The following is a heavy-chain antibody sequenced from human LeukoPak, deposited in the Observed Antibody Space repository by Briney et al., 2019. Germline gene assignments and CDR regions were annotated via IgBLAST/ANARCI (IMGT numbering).Heavy chain of an antibody. Sequence: GGSLRLSCAASGFTFSSYGMNWVRQAPGKGLEWVSGISGSGGSIHYADSVKDRFTISRDNAKNTLYLQMNSLRAEDTAVYYCAKDTVVVVSATPDAFYIWGHGATVTVAS. D-gene: IGHD2-15*01. CDR3: AKDTVVVVSATPDAFYI. CDR2: ISGSGGSI. J-gene: IGHJ3*02. V-gene: IGHV3-23*01. CDR1: GFTFSSYG.